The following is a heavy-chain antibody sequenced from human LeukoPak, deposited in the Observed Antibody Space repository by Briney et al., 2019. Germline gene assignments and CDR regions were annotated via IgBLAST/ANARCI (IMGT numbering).Heavy chain of an antibody. CDR2: IGDSGLTT. CDR1: GFTFRSYV. D-gene: IGHD3-3*01. CDR3: ARGFSSTTSGGLRAFDP. V-gene: IGHV3-23*01. J-gene: IGHJ5*02. Sequence: GGSLRLSCAASGFTFRSYVMSWIRQAPGKGLEWVSSIGDSGLTTDYGDSVRGRVAASRDNSKNMLYLRLNNLTVDDTAVYFCARGFSSTTSGGLRAFDPWGQGSLVTVST.